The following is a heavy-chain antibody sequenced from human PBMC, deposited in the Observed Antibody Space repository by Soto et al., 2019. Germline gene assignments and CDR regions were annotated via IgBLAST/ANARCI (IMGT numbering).Heavy chain of an antibody. J-gene: IGHJ6*02. D-gene: IGHD2-15*01. CDR2: ISYDGSNK. CDR1: GFTFSSYG. Sequence: LRLSCAASGFTFSSYGMHWVRQAPGKGLEWVAVISYDGSNKYYADSVKGRFTISRDNSKNTLYLQMNSLRAEDTAVYYCAKGRGGYCSGGSCYPHIYYYGMDLWGQGTTVTVSS. CDR3: AKGRGGYCSGGSCYPHIYYYGMDL. V-gene: IGHV3-30*18.